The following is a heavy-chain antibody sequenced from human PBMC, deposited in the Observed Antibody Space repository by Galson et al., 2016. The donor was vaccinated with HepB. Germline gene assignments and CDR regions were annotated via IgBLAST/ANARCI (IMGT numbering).Heavy chain of an antibody. CDR1: GFIFISSG. V-gene: IGHV3-30*03. CDR3: ARDQRWLQFGKDAFDL. D-gene: IGHD5-24*01. Sequence: SLRLSCATAGFIFISSGMHWVRQAPGKGLEWATFISYDGSNAYYADSVKGRFTVTRDNSKTTLYLQMNSLRVEDTALYYCARDQRWLQFGKDAFDLWGQGTFVIVSS. CDR2: ISYDGSNA. J-gene: IGHJ3*01.